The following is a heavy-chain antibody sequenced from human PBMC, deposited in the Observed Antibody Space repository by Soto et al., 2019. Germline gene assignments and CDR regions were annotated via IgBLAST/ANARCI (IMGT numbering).Heavy chain of an antibody. CDR3: ASRHMASATSDY. CDR1: GFTFSSYS. D-gene: IGHD6-25*01. V-gene: IGHV3-21*01. Sequence: GGSLRLSCAASGFTFSSYSMNWVRQAPGKGLEWVSSISSSSSYIYYADSVKGRFTISRDNAKNSLYLQMNSLRAEDTAVYYCASRHMASATSDYWGQGTLVTVSS. CDR2: ISSSSSYI. J-gene: IGHJ4*02.